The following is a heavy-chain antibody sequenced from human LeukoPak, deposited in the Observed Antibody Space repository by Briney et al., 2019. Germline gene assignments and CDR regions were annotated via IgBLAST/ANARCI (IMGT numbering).Heavy chain of an antibody. CDR3: AKDLPGSTASSWPLFDY. CDR2: ISGSGGST. D-gene: IGHD6-13*01. Sequence: GGSLRLSCAASGFTFSSSAMSWVRQAPGKGLEWVSAISGSGGSTYYADSVKGRFTISRANSKNTRYLQRNSLRAEATAVYYCAKDLPGSTASSWPLFDYWGQGTLVTVSS. CDR1: GFTFSSSA. J-gene: IGHJ4*02. V-gene: IGHV3-23*01.